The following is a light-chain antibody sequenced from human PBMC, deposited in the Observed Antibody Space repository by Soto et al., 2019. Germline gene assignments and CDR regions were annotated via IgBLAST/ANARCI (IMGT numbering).Light chain of an antibody. CDR2: DAS. CDR1: QSVSSY. CDR3: QQRSNWPPGYT. Sequence: EIVLTQSPATLSLSPGERATLSCRASQSVSSYLAWYQQKPGQAPRLLIYDASNRATGIPARFSGSGSGTDFTLTISSLEPEDFSVYSCQQRSNWPPGYTFCPWTKLEIK. J-gene: IGKJ2*01. V-gene: IGKV3-11*01.